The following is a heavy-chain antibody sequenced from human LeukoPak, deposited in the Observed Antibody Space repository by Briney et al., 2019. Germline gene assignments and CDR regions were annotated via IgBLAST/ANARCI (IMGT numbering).Heavy chain of an antibody. D-gene: IGHD6-13*01. CDR1: GDSISMHY. Sequence: SETLSLICSVSGDSISMHYWSWIRQPPGKGLEWIGYIDHTGSTNYNPSLNSRVTISRDMSKNHFSLELSSVTAADTAVYFCARGRVSSSSRSSTYYYYFYIDVWGKGTTVTVSS. V-gene: IGHV4-59*11. J-gene: IGHJ6*03. CDR2: IDHTGST. CDR3: ARGRVSSSSRSSTYYYYFYIDV.